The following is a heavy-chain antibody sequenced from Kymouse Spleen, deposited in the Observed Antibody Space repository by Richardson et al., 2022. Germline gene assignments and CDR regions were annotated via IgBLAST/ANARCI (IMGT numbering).Heavy chain of an antibody. CDR2: INHSGST. J-gene: IGHJ4*02. V-gene: IGHV4-34*01. Sequence: QVQLQQWGAGLLKPSETLSLTCAVYGGSFSGYYWSWIRQPPGKGLEWIGEINHSGSTNYNPSLKSRVTISVDTSKNQFSLKLSSVTAADTAVYYCAREGDSSGPHDYWGQGTLVTVSS. D-gene: IGHD3-22*01. CDR1: GGSFSGYY. CDR3: AREGDSSGPHDY.